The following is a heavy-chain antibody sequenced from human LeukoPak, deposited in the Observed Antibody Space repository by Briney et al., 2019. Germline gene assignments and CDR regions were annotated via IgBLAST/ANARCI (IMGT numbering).Heavy chain of an antibody. CDR3: ARGGDFYDSSGYYDDAFDI. Sequence: ASVKVSCKASGYTFTSYGISGVRHAPGQGVEWMIWINPKSGGTNYAQKFQGRVTMTRDTSISTAYMELTRLRSDDTAVYYCARGGDFYDSSGYYDDAFDIWGRGTMVTVSS. D-gene: IGHD3-22*01. J-gene: IGHJ3*02. V-gene: IGHV1-2*02. CDR1: GYTFTSYG. CDR2: INPKSGGT.